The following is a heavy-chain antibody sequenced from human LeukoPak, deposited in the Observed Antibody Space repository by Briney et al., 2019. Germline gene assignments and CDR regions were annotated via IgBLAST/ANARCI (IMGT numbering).Heavy chain of an antibody. J-gene: IGHJ4*02. CDR3: ARMAVADYFDY. CDR2: IYHSGST. Sequence: SETLSLTCAVSGYSISSGYYWGWSRPPPGKGLEWIGSIYHSGSTYYNPSLKRRVTISVDTSKNQFSLKLSSVTAADTAVYYCARMAVADYFDYWGQGALVTVSS. D-gene: IGHD6-19*01. V-gene: IGHV4-38-2*01. CDR1: GYSISSGYY.